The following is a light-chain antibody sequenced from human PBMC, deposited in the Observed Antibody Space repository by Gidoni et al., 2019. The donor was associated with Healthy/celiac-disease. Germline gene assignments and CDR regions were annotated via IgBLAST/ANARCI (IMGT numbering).Light chain of an antibody. J-gene: IGKJ3*01. V-gene: IGKV1-5*03. Sequence: DLQMTQSPSTLSASGGDRVTITCRASQSISSWLAWYQQKTGKAPTLLIYKASSLESGVPPRFSGSGSGTEFPLTISRLHPDDFATYYCQQYNSYFTFGPGTKVDIK. CDR1: QSISSW. CDR3: QQYNSYFT. CDR2: KAS.